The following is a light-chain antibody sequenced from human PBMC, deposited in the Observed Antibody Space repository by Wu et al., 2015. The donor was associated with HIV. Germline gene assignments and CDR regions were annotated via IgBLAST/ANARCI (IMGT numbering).Light chain of an antibody. CDR1: RALAA. CDR2: CI. CDR3: QQSYSTPRT. J-gene: IGKJ1*01. V-gene: IGKV1-39*01. Sequence: VGDRVTISXGQVRALAAXKCISXTGKPLTPDLCCIQFAKWVPSRFSGSGSGTDFTLTISSLQPEDFATYYCQQSYSTPRTFGQGTKVEIK.